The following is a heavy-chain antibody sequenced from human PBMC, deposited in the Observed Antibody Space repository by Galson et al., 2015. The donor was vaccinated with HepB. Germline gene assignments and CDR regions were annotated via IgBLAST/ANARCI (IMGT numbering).Heavy chain of an antibody. CDR1: GFSLSTSGVG. J-gene: IGHJ4*02. CDR2: IYWDDDK. D-gene: IGHD2-2*01. V-gene: IGHV2-5*02. Sequence: PALVKPTQTLTLTCTFSGFSLSTSGVGVGWIRQPPGKALEWLALIYWDDDKRYSPSLKSRLTITKDTSKNQVVLTMTNMDPVDTATYYCAHNEVPPYYFDYWGQGTLVTVSS. CDR3: AHNEVPPYYFDY.